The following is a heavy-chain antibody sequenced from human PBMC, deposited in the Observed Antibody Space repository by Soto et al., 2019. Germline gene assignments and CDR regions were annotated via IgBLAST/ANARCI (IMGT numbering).Heavy chain of an antibody. CDR3: ATAPGYWESAPLDF. Sequence: EVQLVESGGGLVKPGGSLRLSCAVSDFTFNDAWMNWVRQAPGKGLEWVGRIKSQTHGGTTDYATPVKGRFTISRDDSKNSLYLQMNSLEVEDTAVYYCATAPGYWESAPLDFWGQGTLVTVSS. CDR2: IKSQTHGGTT. CDR1: DFTFNDAW. D-gene: IGHD6-25*01. V-gene: IGHV3-15*07. J-gene: IGHJ4*02.